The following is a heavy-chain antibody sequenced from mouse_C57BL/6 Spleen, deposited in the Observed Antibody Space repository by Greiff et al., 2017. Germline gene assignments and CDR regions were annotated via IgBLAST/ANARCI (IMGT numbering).Heavy chain of an antibody. CDR2: LSDGGSYT. CDR1: GFTFSSYA. CDR3: ARDTTVEGMDY. V-gene: IGHV5-4*01. J-gene: IGHJ4*01. Sequence: EVKLVESGGGLVKPGGSLTLSCAASGFTFSSYAMSWVRQTPDKRLEWVATLSDGGSYTYYPDNVKGRFTIAIDNAKDNLYLRMSHLKSEDTAVYYCARDTTVEGMDYWGQGTSVTVSS. D-gene: IGHD1-1*01.